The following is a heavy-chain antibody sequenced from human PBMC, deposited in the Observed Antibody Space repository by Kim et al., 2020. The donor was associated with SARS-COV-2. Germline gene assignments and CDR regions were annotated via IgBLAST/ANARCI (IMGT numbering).Heavy chain of an antibody. Sequence: GGSLRLSCAASGLTFSDHFVDWVRQAPGKGLEWLGRSKDKAYNYITEYGASVKGRFTISRDDSKTSLYLQMDSLRTEDTAMYYCIIVRGIDGYWGQGTLV. CDR1: GLTFSDHF. V-gene: IGHV3-72*01. J-gene: IGHJ4*02. D-gene: IGHD3-10*02. CDR3: IIVRGIDGY. CDR2: SKDKAYNYIT.